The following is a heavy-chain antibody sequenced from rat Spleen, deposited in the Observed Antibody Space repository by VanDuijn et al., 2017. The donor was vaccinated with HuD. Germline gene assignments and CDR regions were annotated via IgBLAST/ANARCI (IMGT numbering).Heavy chain of an antibody. V-gene: IGHV5-27*01. CDR2: ISTSGGRT. Sequence: EVQLVESGGGLVQPGRSLKLSCAASGFTFSDYYMAWVRQAPTKGLEWVAYISTSGGRTYYRDSVKGRFTISRDNAKSTLYLQMDSLRSEDTATYYCTTVIMDAWGQGASVTVSS. J-gene: IGHJ4*01. CDR3: TTVIMDA. CDR1: GFTFSDYY.